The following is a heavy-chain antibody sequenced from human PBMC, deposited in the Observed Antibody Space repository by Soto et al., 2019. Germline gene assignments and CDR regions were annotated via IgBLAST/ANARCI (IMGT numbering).Heavy chain of an antibody. D-gene: IGHD3-9*01. CDR3: ARDIPRDSFYYGMDV. J-gene: IGHJ6*02. V-gene: IGHV5-10-1*01. CDR1: GYSFTSYW. Sequence: PGESLKISCKGSGYSFTSYWISWVRQMPGKGLEWMGRIDPSDSYTNYSPSFQGHVTISADKSISTAYLQWSSLKASDTAMYYCARDIPRDSFYYGMDVWGQGTTVTSP. CDR2: IDPSDSYT.